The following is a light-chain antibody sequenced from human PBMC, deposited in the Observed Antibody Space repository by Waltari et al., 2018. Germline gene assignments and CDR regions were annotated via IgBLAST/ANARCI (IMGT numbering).Light chain of an antibody. Sequence: DIQMTQSPSSLSASVGAGVTITSRARQRIGTYLNWYQQKPGTAPNLLLSAAANLQSGVPSRFSGRGSGTDFSLTISSLQPEDFATYYCQQSYNALRTLGQGTKVEI. V-gene: IGKV1-39*01. J-gene: IGKJ1*01. CDR3: QQSYNALRT. CDR1: QRIGTY. CDR2: AAA.